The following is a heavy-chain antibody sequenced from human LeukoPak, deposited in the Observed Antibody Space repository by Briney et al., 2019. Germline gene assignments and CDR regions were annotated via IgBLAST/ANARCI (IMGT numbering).Heavy chain of an antibody. J-gene: IGHJ4*02. Sequence: GGSLRLSCAASGFTFSDYYMSWIRQAPGKGLEWVSYISSSSSYTNYADSVKGRFTISRDNSKNTLYLQMNSLRAEDTAVYYCAKSLTYYHENSDSIWGQGTLVTVSS. V-gene: IGHV3-11*03. CDR1: GFTFSDYY. CDR2: ISSSSSYT. D-gene: IGHD3-22*01. CDR3: AKSLTYYHENSDSI.